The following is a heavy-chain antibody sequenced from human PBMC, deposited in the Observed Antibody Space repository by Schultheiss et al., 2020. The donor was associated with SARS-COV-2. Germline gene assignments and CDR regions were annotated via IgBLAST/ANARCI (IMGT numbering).Heavy chain of an antibody. CDR2: INYSGGST. CDR1: GFTFNTYA. V-gene: IGHV3-23*01. D-gene: IGHD3-10*01. Sequence: GGSLRLSCAASGFTFNTYAMGWVRQTPGKGLQWVSGINYSGGSTFYADSVKGRFTISRDNAKNSLYLQMNSLRAEDTAVYYCAKASEYWGQGTLVTVSS. CDR3: AKASEY. J-gene: IGHJ4*02.